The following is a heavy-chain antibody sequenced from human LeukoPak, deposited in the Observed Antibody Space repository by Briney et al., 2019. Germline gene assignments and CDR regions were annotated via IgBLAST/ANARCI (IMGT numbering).Heavy chain of an antibody. CDR2: IKQDGSEK. Sequence: GALRLSCAAFGFSFSSYSMSWVRQAPGKGLEWVANIKQDGSEKYYVDSVKGRFTISRDNAKNSLYLQMNSLRAEDTAVYYCARARYSGSYYGGAFDYWGQGTLVTVSS. D-gene: IGHD1-26*01. CDR1: GFSFSSYS. V-gene: IGHV3-7*01. J-gene: IGHJ4*02. CDR3: ARARYSGSYYGGAFDY.